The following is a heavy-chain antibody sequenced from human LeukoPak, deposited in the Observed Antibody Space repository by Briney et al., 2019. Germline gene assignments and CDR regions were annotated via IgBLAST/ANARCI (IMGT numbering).Heavy chain of an antibody. V-gene: IGHV3-23*01. CDR1: GFTVSNYA. CDR3: AKGTYSDHPHYMDV. J-gene: IGHJ6*03. CDR2: ISASGGRT. D-gene: IGHD4-17*01. Sequence: GGSLRLSCAASGFTVSNYAMSWVRRAPGKGLEWVSAISASGGRTEYTDSGKGRFTISRDSSKNTLHLQMNSLRVEHTAVYYCAKGTYSDHPHYMDVWGKGTTVTVSS.